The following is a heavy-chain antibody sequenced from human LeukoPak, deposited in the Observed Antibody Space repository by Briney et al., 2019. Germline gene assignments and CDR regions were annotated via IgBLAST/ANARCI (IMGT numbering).Heavy chain of an antibody. Sequence: KPSETLSLTCAVYGGSFSGYYWSWTRQPPGKGLEWMGEINQSGRTNYNPSLKSRVTISVDTSKTQFSLKLSSVTAADTAVYYCAGDGENRAAQDYWGQGTLVTVSS. V-gene: IGHV4-34*01. CDR1: GGSFSGYY. CDR3: AGDGENRAAQDY. CDR2: INQSGRT. D-gene: IGHD2-15*01. J-gene: IGHJ4*02.